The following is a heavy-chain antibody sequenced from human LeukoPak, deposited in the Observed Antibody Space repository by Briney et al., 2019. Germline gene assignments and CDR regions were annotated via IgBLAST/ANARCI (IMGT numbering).Heavy chain of an antibody. D-gene: IGHD5-24*01. CDR3: ASVYKHGMDV. CDR2: LNPSGGSS. V-gene: IGHV1-46*01. CDR1: GYSVTSYY. J-gene: IGHJ6*02. Sequence: ASVKVSCKASGYSVTSYYMHWVRQAPGQGLEWMAILNPSGGSSNYAQKFQGRATLTRATSTGTVYMELSSLRSEDTAVYYCASVYKHGMDVWGQGTTVIVSS.